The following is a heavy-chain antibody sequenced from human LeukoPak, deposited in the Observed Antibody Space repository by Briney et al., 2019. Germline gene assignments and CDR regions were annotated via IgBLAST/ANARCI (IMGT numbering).Heavy chain of an antibody. J-gene: IGHJ6*03. CDR1: GFTFSTYG. CDR2: ISYDGSNK. V-gene: IGHV3-30*03. Sequence: GGSLRLSCAASGFTFSTYGMHWVRQAPGKGLEWVAVISYDGSNKDYADSVKGRFTISRDNTKNTLFLQMNSLRAEDTAVYYCARDYYGSGSSYYYYYYYMDVWGKGTTVTVSS. D-gene: IGHD3-10*01. CDR3: ARDYYGSGSSYYYYYYYMDV.